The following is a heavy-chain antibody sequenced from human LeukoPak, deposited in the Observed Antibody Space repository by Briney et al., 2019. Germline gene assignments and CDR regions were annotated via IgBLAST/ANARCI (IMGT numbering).Heavy chain of an antibody. CDR1: GYTFTSYG. CDR2: ISAYNGNT. V-gene: IGHV1-18*01. D-gene: IGHD2-15*01. Sequence: EASVKVSCKASGYTFTSYGISWVRQAPGQGLEWMGWISAYNGNTSYAQKLQGRVTMTTDTSTSTAYMELRSLRSDDTAVYYCARVLRRHCSGGSCYLDYWGQGTLVTVSS. CDR3: ARVLRRHCSGGSCYLDY. J-gene: IGHJ4*02.